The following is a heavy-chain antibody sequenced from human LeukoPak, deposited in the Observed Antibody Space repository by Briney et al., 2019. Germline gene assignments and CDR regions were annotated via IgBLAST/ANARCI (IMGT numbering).Heavy chain of an antibody. CDR1: GDSISSGNY. CDR2: IFHTGST. Sequence: PSETLSLTCTVSGDSISSGNYWGWIRQPPGKGLEWIGSIFHTGSTYFNLSLKSRVTISVDTSKNQFSLRLSSVTAADTAVYYCASNTVAGTLGLDYWGQGTLVTVSS. J-gene: IGHJ4*02. V-gene: IGHV4-38-2*02. CDR3: ASNTVAGTLGLDY. D-gene: IGHD6-19*01.